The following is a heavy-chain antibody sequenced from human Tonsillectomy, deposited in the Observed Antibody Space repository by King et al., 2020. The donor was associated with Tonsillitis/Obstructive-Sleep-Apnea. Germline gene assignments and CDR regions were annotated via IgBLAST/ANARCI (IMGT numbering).Heavy chain of an antibody. Sequence: VQLVESGGGLVQPGGSLRLSCAVSGFSLTSYAMTWVRQAPGKGLEWVSGISGSGGTTYYADSVKGRFTISRDTSKNTLYLQLDSLTAAHTAVYYCAKDGVYTYYWYSVLWGRGTLVTVSS. J-gene: IGHJ2*01. CDR1: GFSLTSYA. CDR3: AKDGVYTYYWYSVL. V-gene: IGHV3-23*04. D-gene: IGHD5/OR15-5a*01. CDR2: ISGSGGTT.